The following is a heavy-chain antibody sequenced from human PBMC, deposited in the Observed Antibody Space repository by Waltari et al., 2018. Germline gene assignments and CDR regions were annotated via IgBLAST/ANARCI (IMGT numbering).Heavy chain of an antibody. Sequence: QLQLQESGPGLVKPSETLSLTCTVSGGSISSSSYYWGWIRQPPGKGLEWIGSIYYSGSTYYNPSLKGRVTISVDTAKNQFSLKLSSVTAADTAVYYCASSYDYVWGSYRGGPFDYWGQGTLVTVSS. D-gene: IGHD3-16*02. J-gene: IGHJ4*02. CDR3: ASSYDYVWGSYRGGPFDY. CDR1: GGSISSSSYY. V-gene: IGHV4-39*01. CDR2: IYYSGST.